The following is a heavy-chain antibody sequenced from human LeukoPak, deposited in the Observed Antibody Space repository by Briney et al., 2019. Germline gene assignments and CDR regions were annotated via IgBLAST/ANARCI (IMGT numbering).Heavy chain of an antibody. CDR2: IYTSGST. J-gene: IGHJ6*02. V-gene: IGHV4-4*07. CDR1: GGSISSYY. CDR3: ARDEAPSPLAPHYYYGMDV. Sequence: SETLSLTCTVSGGSISSYYWSWIRQPAGKGLEWIGRIYTSGSTNYNPSLKSRVTMSVDTSKNQFSLKLSSVTAADTAVYYCARDEAPSPLAPHYYYGMDVWGQGTTVTVSS.